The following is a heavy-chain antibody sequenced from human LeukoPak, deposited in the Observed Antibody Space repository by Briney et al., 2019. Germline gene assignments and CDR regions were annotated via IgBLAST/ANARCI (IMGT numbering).Heavy chain of an antibody. V-gene: IGHV4-30-2*01. Sequence: PSETLSLTCTVSGGSISSGGYSWSWIRQPPGKGLEWIGYIYHSGSTYYNPSLKSRVTISVDRSKNQFSLKLSSVTAADTAVYYCARVRRDYDFWSRPIGPFDPWGQGTLVTVSS. D-gene: IGHD3-3*01. J-gene: IGHJ5*02. CDR3: ARVRRDYDFWSRPIGPFDP. CDR2: IYHSGST. CDR1: GGSISSGGYS.